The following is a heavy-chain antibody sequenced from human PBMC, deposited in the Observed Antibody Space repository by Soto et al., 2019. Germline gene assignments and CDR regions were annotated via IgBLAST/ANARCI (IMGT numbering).Heavy chain of an antibody. Sequence: ASVKVSCKASGYTFTSYDINWVRQATGQGLEWMGWMNPNSGNTGYAQKFQGRVTMTRNTSISTAYMELSSLRSEDTAVYYCARGHSSSFVRINYYYYYMDVWGKGTTVTVSS. D-gene: IGHD6-6*01. CDR1: GYTFTSYD. V-gene: IGHV1-8*01. CDR2: MNPNSGNT. J-gene: IGHJ6*03. CDR3: ARGHSSSFVRINYYYYYMDV.